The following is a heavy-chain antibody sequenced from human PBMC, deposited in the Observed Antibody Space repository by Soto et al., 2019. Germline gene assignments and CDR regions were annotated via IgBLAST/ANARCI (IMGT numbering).Heavy chain of an antibody. CDR3: ARSYGSGSRPFDY. D-gene: IGHD3-10*01. CDR1: GGTFSSYT. J-gene: IGHJ4*02. Sequence: QVQLVQSGAEVKNPGSSMRVSCKASGGTFSSYTLNWVRQAPGQGLEWMGRIIPILSMSTYAQKFQGRVSIIADKSTTTAYMTLSSLRSDDTAIYYCARSYGSGSRPFDYWGQGTLVTVSS. CDR2: IIPILSMS. V-gene: IGHV1-69*02.